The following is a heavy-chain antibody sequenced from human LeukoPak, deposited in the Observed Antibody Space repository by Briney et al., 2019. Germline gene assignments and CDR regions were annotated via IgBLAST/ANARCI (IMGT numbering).Heavy chain of an antibody. J-gene: IGHJ5*02. CDR1: GGTFSSYA. D-gene: IGHD3-3*01. Sequence: GASVKVSCKASGGTFSSYAISWVRQAPGQGLEWMGWINPNSGGTNYAQKFQGRVTMTRDTSISTAYMELSRLRSDDTAVYYCARGSGTYYDFWSGFWFDPWGQGTLVTVSS. V-gene: IGHV1-2*02. CDR3: ARGSGTYYDFWSGFWFDP. CDR2: INPNSGGT.